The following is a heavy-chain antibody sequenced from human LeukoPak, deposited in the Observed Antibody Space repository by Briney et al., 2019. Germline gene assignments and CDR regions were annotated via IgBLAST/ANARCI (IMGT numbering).Heavy chain of an antibody. J-gene: IGHJ6*02. Sequence: GASVKVSCKASGGTFSSYAISWVRQAPGQGLEWMGGIIPIFGTANYAQKFQGRVTITADESTSTAYMELSSLRSEDTAVNYCGYSYGPLGYYYGMDIWGQGTTVTVSS. V-gene: IGHV1-69*13. D-gene: IGHD5-18*01. CDR2: IIPIFGTA. CDR1: GGTFSSYA. CDR3: GYSYGPLGYYYGMDI.